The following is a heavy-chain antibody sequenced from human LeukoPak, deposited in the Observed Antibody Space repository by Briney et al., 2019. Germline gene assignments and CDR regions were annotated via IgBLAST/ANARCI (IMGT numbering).Heavy chain of an antibody. D-gene: IGHD5-18*01. V-gene: IGHV4-59*01. CDR3: ARDDTAMVTGFDY. CDR2: IYYSGST. Sequence: SETLSLTCTVSGGSISSYYWSWIRQPPGKGLEWIGYIYYSGSTSYNPSLKSRVTISVDTSKNQFSLKLSSVTAADTAVYYCARDDTAMVTGFDYWGQGTLVTVSS. J-gene: IGHJ4*02. CDR1: GGSISSYY.